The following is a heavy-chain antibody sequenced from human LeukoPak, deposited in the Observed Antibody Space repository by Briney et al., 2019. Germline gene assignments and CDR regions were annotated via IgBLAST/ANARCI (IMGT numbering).Heavy chain of an antibody. Sequence: HPGGFLRLSCAASGFTVSSNYMSWVRQAPGKGLEWVSVIYSGGSTYYADSVKGRFTISRDNSKNTLYLQMNSLRAEDTAVYYCARDWLWFGELLSVQVYGMDVWGQGTTVTVSS. CDR3: ARDWLWFGELLSVQVYGMDV. CDR1: GFTVSSNY. D-gene: IGHD3-10*01. V-gene: IGHV3-66*01. CDR2: IYSGGST. J-gene: IGHJ6*02.